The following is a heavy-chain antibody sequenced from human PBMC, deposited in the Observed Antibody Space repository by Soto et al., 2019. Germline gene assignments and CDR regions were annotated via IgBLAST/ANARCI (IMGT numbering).Heavy chain of an antibody. V-gene: IGHV4-34*01. CDR3: ARVGVVVQPGGWY. CDR2: INHSGST. D-gene: IGHD2-2*01. Sequence: PSETMSLSCAVYGGSFSGYYWSWIRQPPGKGLEWIGEINHSGSTNYNPSLKSRVTISVDTSKNQFSLKLSSVTAADTAVYYCARVGVVVQPGGWYWGQGNLVTVS. J-gene: IGHJ4*02. CDR1: GGSFSGYY.